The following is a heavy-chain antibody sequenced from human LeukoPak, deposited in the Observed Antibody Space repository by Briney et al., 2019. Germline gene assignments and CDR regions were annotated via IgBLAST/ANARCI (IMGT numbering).Heavy chain of an antibody. J-gene: IGHJ4*02. Sequence: PGGSLRLSCAASGFTFDDYAMHWVRQAPGKGLEWVSGISWNSGSIGYADSVKGRFTISRDNAKNSLYLQMNSLRAEDTALYYCAKDVTGSGSYNFDYWGQGTLVTVSS. D-gene: IGHD3-10*01. CDR2: ISWNSGSI. CDR3: AKDVTGSGSYNFDY. V-gene: IGHV3-9*01. CDR1: GFTFDDYA.